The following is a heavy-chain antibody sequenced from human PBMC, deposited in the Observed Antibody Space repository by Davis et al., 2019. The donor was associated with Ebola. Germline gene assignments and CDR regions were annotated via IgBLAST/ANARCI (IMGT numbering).Heavy chain of an antibody. CDR2: ISGSGGST. V-gene: IGHV3-23*01. CDR3: ARDGLYYYYGMDV. Sequence: GESLKISCAASGFTFSSYAMSWVRQAPGKGLEWVSAISGSGGSTYYADSVKGRFTISRDNSKNTLYLQMNSLRAEDTAVYYCARDGLYYYYGMDVWGQGTTVTVSS. J-gene: IGHJ6*02. CDR1: GFTFSSYA.